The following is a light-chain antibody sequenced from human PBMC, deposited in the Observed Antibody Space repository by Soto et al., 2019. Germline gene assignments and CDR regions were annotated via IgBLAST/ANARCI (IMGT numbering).Light chain of an antibody. CDR1: ISDVGSYNY. J-gene: IGLJ1*01. CDR2: DVS. Sequence: QSALTQPASVSGSPGQSITISCTGTISDVGSYNYVSWYQQYPGKAPKLMIYDVSTRPSGVSDLFSGSKSGNTASLTISGLRAEDEADYYCGSYTTSSNYVFGTVTKLTVL. CDR3: GSYTTSSNYV. V-gene: IGLV2-14*03.